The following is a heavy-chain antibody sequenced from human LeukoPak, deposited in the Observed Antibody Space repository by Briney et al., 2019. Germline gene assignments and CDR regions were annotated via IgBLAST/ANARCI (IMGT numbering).Heavy chain of an antibody. J-gene: IGHJ3*02. CDR2: IRHDGHT. Sequence: SETLSLTCTVSVSGYFTTNYYWGWIRQPPGKGLEWIASIRHDGHTYYNASLKSQVTISLDMSRNQFSLKLNSLTAADTAVYYCARQVATKGEWAFDIWGQGTMVTVSS. CDR3: ARQVATKGEWAFDI. CDR1: VSGYFTTNYY. V-gene: IGHV4-38-2*02. D-gene: IGHD5-12*01.